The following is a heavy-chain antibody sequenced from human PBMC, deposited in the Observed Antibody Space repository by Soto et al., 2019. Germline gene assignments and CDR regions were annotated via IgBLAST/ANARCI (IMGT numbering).Heavy chain of an antibody. CDR2: INHSGST. D-gene: IGHD3-3*01. CDR3: ARCRTSKHDFGSGDRVYYYYGMDV. Sequence: PSETLSLTCAVCGGSFSADYWSWIRQPPGKGLEWIGEINHSGSTNYNPSLKSRVTISVDTSKNQFSLKLSSVTAADTAVYYCARCRTSKHDFGSGDRVYYYYGMDVFGEGTKGTVPS. V-gene: IGHV4-34*01. J-gene: IGHJ6*04. CDR1: GGSFSADY.